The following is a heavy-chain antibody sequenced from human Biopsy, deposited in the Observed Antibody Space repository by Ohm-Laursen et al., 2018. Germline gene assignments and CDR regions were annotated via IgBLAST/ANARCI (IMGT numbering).Heavy chain of an antibody. Sequence: SLRLSCSASGFTVSDNHISWIRQAPGKGLQWVSLIYSDGNTYYADSVKGRFTISRDIPRNTLYPQMNSLRAEDTAVYYCARGPGKLWSGYYTWGQGSLVTVS. J-gene: IGHJ5*02. CDR2: IYSDGNT. CDR3: ARGPGKLWSGYYT. D-gene: IGHD3-3*01. CDR1: GFTVSDNH. V-gene: IGHV3-53*01.